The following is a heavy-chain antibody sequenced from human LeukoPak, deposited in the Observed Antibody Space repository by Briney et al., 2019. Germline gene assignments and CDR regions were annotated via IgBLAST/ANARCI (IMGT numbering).Heavy chain of an antibody. J-gene: IGHJ3*02. CDR1: GGTFSSYV. Sequence: SVKVSCKASGGTFSSYVISWVRQAPGQGLEWMGGIIPAFGPTNYAQRFQGRLTLTADVSASTAYMALSSLTSDDTAVYYCAREGEPAMTLVRGEAFDIWGQGTMVIVSS. D-gene: IGHD3-10*01. CDR2: IIPAFGPT. V-gene: IGHV1-69*13. CDR3: AREGEPAMTLVRGEAFDI.